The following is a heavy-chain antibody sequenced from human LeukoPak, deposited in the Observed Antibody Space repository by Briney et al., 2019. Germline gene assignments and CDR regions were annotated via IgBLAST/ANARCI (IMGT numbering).Heavy chain of an antibody. V-gene: IGHV1-2*02. Sequence: GASVKVSCKASGYTFTGYYMHWVRQAPGQGLEWMGWINPNSGGTNYAQKFQGRVTMTRDTSISTAYMELSRLRSDDTAVYYCARVRYSSGWYAAGYCGQGTLVTVSS. CDR3: ARVRYSSGWYAAGY. J-gene: IGHJ4*02. CDR2: INPNSGGT. CDR1: GYTFTGYY. D-gene: IGHD6-19*01.